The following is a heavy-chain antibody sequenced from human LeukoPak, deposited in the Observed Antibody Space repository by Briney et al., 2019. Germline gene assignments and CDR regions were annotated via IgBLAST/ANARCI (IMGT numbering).Heavy chain of an antibody. J-gene: IGHJ4*02. V-gene: IGHV1-18*01. Sequence: ASVKVSCKASGYTFTSYGISWVRQAPGQGLEWMGWISAYNGNTNYARKLQGRVTMTTDTSTSTAYMELRSLRSDDTAVYYCARDLQGVPLLYYFDYWGQGTLVTVSS. CDR1: GYTFTSYG. CDR3: ARDLQGVPLLYYFDY. CDR2: ISAYNGNT. D-gene: IGHD2/OR15-2a*01.